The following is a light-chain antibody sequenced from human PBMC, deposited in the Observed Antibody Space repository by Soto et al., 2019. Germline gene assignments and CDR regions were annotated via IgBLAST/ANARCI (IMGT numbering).Light chain of an antibody. V-gene: IGKV3-20*01. CDR1: QSVSSSS. J-gene: IGKJ1*01. CDR3: QQYGSSPRT. Sequence: LSTPSPSALTLSPRERATLSLTASQSVSSSSLAWYQQKRGQAPRLLIHDASSRATGIPDRFSGSGSGTDFTLTISRLEPEDFAVYYCQQYGSSPRTFGQGTKVDIK. CDR2: DAS.